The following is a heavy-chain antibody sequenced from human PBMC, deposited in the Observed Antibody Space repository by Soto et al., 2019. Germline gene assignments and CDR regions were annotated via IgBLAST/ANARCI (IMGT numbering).Heavy chain of an antibody. Sequence: EEQLLESGGALVQPGGSLRISCAASGFTFRSYDMSWVRQAPGKGLEWVSTISGRGDDTYYVESVKGRFIVSRDNSKNMLYLQMNSLRVEDTARYYCAKTLFRRSSSFDLWGQGTVVTVSS. CDR2: ISGRGDDT. J-gene: IGHJ4*02. D-gene: IGHD6-6*01. CDR3: AKTLFRRSSSFDL. V-gene: IGHV3-23*01. CDR1: GFTFRSYD.